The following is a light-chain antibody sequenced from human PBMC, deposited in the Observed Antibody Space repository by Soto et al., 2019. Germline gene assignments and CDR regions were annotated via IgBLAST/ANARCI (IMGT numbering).Light chain of an antibody. J-gene: IGLJ1*01. CDR2: EVS. Sequence: QSALTQPASVSGSPGQSITISCTGTSSDVGGYNYVSWYQQHPGKAPKLMIYEVSNRPSGVSNRFSGSKSGNTASLTISGIQAEDEADYYCSSYTSSSIYVVGTGTKVTVL. CDR3: SSYTSSSIYV. V-gene: IGLV2-14*01. CDR1: SSDVGGYNY.